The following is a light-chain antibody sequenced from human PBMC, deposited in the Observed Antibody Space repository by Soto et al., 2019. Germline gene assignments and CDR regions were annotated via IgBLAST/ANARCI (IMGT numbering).Light chain of an antibody. CDR3: QQYNSYT. Sequence: EIQMTQSPSSLSASVEDRVIITCRASQSISSSLNWYQQKPGKAPKLLIYAASSLQSGVPSRFSGSGSGTEFTLTISSMQPDDFATYYCQQYNSYTFGQGTKVDIK. J-gene: IGKJ1*01. CDR2: AAS. CDR1: QSISSS. V-gene: IGKV1-39*01.